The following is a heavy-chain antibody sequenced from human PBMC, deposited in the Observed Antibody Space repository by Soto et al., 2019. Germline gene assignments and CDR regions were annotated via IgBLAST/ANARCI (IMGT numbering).Heavy chain of an antibody. V-gene: IGHV1-69*02. D-gene: IGHD5-12*01. CDR2: IIPILGIA. CDR3: ASATILGPLH. Sequence: SVNLSCKASGGTFSSYTISWVRQAPGQGLEWMGRIIPILGIANYAQKFQGRVTITADKSTSTAYMELSSLRSEDTAVYYCASATILGPLHWGKGTLVTVSS. CDR1: GGTFSSYT. J-gene: IGHJ4*02.